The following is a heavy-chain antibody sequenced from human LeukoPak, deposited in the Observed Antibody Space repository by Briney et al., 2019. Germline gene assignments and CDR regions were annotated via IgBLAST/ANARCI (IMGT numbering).Heavy chain of an antibody. CDR2: INSDGSST. CDR1: GFTFTTSV. V-gene: IGHV3-74*01. CDR3: ARDGVEFYNWFDP. Sequence: GGSLRLSCEVSGFTFTTSVMHWVRQAPGKGLVWVSRINSDGSSTTYADSVKGRFTISRDNAKNTLYLQMNSLRAEDTAVYYCARDGVEFYNWFDPWGQGTLVTVSS. D-gene: IGHD2-21*01. J-gene: IGHJ5*02.